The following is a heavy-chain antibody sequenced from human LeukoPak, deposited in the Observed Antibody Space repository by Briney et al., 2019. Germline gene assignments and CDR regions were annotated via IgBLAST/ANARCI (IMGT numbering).Heavy chain of an antibody. Sequence: KASETLSLTCAVYGGSFSGYYWSWIRQPPGKGLEWIGEINHSGSTNYNPSLKSRVTISVDTSKNQFSLKLSSVTAADTAVYYCARLNSSGYRATLRYFDYWGQGTLVTVSS. CDR3: ARLNSSGYRATLRYFDY. CDR2: INHSGST. J-gene: IGHJ4*02. CDR1: GGSFSGYY. D-gene: IGHD3-22*01. V-gene: IGHV4-34*01.